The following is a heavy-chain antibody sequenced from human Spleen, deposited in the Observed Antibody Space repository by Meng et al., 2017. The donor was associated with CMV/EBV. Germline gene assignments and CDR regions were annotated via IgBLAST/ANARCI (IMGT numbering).Heavy chain of an antibody. CDR3: ARDPATDDFWSGYSPYYYYGMDV. J-gene: IGHJ6*02. Sequence: GGSLRLSCAASGFTFSSYSMNWVRQAPGKGLEWVTTISSSITSSSYIYYADSVKGRFTVTRDNAKNSLYLQMNSLRAEDTAVYYCARDPATDDFWSGYSPYYYYGMDVWGQGTTVTVSS. CDR1: GFTFSSYS. CDR2: ISSSITSSSYI. D-gene: IGHD3-3*01. V-gene: IGHV3-21*01.